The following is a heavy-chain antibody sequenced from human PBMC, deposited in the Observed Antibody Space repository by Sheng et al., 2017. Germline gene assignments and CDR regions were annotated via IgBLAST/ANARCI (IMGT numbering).Heavy chain of an antibody. CDR1: GYSISRGYY. V-gene: IGHV4-38-2*02. CDR3: ARARRVGGTVDY. J-gene: IGHJ4*02. CDR2: IYHSGGT. Sequence: QVQLQESGPGLVKPSETVSLTCTVSGYSISRGYYWGWIRQPPGKGLEWIGSIYHSGGTDYNPSLKSRVTISVDTSKNLFSLKLTSVTAADTAVYYCARARRVGGTVDYWGQGTLVTVSS. D-gene: IGHD1-26*01.